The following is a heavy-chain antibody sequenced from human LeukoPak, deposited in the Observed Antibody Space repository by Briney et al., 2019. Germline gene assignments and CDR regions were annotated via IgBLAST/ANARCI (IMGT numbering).Heavy chain of an antibody. J-gene: IGHJ4*02. CDR3: AKSSMIVVVIGNY. Sequence: GGSLRLSCAASGFTFRTFAMTWVRQAPGQGLEWVSSISDSGGNTYYADSVKGRFTISRDNSKNTLYLQMNSLRAEDTAVYYCAKSSMIVVVIGNYWGQGTLVTVSS. V-gene: IGHV3-23*01. D-gene: IGHD3-22*01. CDR2: ISDSGGNT. CDR1: GFTFRTFA.